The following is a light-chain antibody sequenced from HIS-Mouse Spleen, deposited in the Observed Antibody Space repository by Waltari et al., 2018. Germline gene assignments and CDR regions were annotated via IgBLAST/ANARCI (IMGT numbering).Light chain of an antibody. Sequence: QSALTQPASVSGSPGQSITIPCTGTSRAVGSYNLVSWYQQHPGKAPKLMIYEGSKRPSGVSNRFSGSKSGNTASLTISGLQAEDEADYYCCSYAGSSTYVFGTGTKVTVL. CDR2: EGS. J-gene: IGLJ1*01. CDR1: SRAVGSYNL. CDR3: CSYAGSSTYV. V-gene: IGLV2-23*01.